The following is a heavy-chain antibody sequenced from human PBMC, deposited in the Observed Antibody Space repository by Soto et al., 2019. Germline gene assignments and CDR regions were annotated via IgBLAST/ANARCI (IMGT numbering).Heavy chain of an antibody. CDR1: AYTFTGYY. V-gene: IGHV1-2*02. CDR3: AINHPANGYSYGYRTPYYYGMDV. CDR2: INPNSGGT. J-gene: IGHJ6*02. Sequence: ASLKVSCKGSAYTFTGYYMHWVRQGPGQGLEWMGWINPNSGGTNYAQKFQGRVTMTRDTSISTAYMELSRLRSDDTAVYYCAINHPANGYSYGYRTPYYYGMDVWGQGTTVTVSS. D-gene: IGHD5-18*01.